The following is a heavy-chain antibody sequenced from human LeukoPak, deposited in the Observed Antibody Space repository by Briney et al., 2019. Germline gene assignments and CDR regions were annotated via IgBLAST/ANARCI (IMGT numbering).Heavy chain of an antibody. J-gene: IGHJ4*02. CDR3: ARATSSSWYPGDY. V-gene: IGHV3-30-3*01. CDR2: ISYDGGNK. Sequence: GGSLRLSCAASGFILSSYSTNWVRQAPGKGLEWVAVISYDGGNKYYADSVKGRFTISRDNSKNTLYLQMNSLRAEDTAVYYCARATSSSWYPGDYRGQGTLVTVSS. D-gene: IGHD6-13*01. CDR1: GFILSSYS.